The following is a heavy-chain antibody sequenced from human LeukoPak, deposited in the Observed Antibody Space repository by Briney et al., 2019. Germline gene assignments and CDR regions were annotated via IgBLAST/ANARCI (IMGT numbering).Heavy chain of an antibody. CDR3: ASNDGSGSMSFDF. V-gene: IGHV3-74*01. D-gene: IGHD3-10*01. CDR2: INDDGRIT. J-gene: IGHJ4*02. CDR1: GFTFSNYW. Sequence: GGSLTLFCATSGFTFSNYWRHWVRLAPGKGLVWVSRINDDGRITSYADSVKGRFTISRDNAKNTLYLQMNSLRAEDTAIYYCASNDGSGSMSFDFWGQGTLGTLSS.